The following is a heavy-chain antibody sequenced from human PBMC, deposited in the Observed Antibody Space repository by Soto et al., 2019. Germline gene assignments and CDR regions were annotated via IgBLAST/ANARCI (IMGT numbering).Heavy chain of an antibody. D-gene: IGHD5-12*01. V-gene: IGHV3-74*01. Sequence: GGSLRLSCAASGFTFSSYWMHWVRQAPGKGLVWVSRINSDGSSTIYADSVKGRFTISRDNARNTLYLQMNSLRAEDTAVYYCARVRQPFYSGYADAFDIWGQGTMVTVSS. CDR1: GFTFSSYW. CDR3: ARVRQPFYSGYADAFDI. J-gene: IGHJ3*02. CDR2: INSDGSST.